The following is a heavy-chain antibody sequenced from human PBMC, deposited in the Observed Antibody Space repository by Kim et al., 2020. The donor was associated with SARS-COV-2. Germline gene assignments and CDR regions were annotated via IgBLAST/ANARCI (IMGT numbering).Heavy chain of an antibody. J-gene: IGHJ4*02. Sequence: NPSLKSRVTISVDTSKNLFSLKLSSVTAADTAVYYCARGRPHNWNYPFDYWGQGTLVTVSS. CDR3: ARGRPHNWNYPFDY. D-gene: IGHD1-7*01. V-gene: IGHV4-34*01.